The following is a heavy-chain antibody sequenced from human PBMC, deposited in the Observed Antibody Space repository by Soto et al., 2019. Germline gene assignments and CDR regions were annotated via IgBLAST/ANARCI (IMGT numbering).Heavy chain of an antibody. D-gene: IGHD3-10*01. V-gene: IGHV1-69*13. CDR3: ARDSTMVRGVIISGPWFDP. CDR2: IIPIFGTA. CDR1: GGTFSSYA. J-gene: IGHJ5*02. Sequence: VKVSCKASGGTFSSYAVGWVRQAPGQGLEWMGGIIPIFGTANYAQKFQGRVTITADESTSTAYMELSSLRSEDTAVYYCARDSTMVRGVIISGPWFDPWGQGTLVTVSS.